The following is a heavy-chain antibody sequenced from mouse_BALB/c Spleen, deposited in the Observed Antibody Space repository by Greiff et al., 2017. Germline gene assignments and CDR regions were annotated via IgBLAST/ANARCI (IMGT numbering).Heavy chain of an antibody. J-gene: IGHJ4*01. CDR2: ISSGSSTI. CDR3: ARPQLGRGYAMDY. CDR1: GFTFSSFG. V-gene: IGHV5-17*02. Sequence: EVKLVESGGGLVQPGGSRKLSCAASGFTFSSFGMYWVRQAPEKGLEWVAYISSGSSTIYYADTVKGRFTISRDNPKNTLFLQMTSLRSEDTAMYYCARPQLGRGYAMDYWGQGTSVTVSS. D-gene: IGHD4-1*02.